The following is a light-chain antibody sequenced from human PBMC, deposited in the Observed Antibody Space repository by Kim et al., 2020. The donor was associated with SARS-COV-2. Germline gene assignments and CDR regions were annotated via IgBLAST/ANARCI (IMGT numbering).Light chain of an antibody. CDR3: QSYNRDNVL. V-gene: IGLV6-57*04. Sequence: NFMLTQPHSVSESPGKTVTISCTRSSGSIDDNYVQWYQQRPGGVPTTVIYEDDQRPSGVSDRFSGSIDNSSNSASITISGLRTEDEADYYCQSYNRDNVLFGGGTQLTVL. CDR1: SGSIDDNY. CDR2: EDD. J-gene: IGLJ2*01.